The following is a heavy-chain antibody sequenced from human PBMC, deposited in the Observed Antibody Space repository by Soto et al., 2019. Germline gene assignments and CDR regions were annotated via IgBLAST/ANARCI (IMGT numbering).Heavy chain of an antibody. Sequence: GGSLRLSCAASGFTFSSYGMHWVRQAPGKGLEWVAVIWYDGSNKYYADSVKGRFTISRDNSKNTLYLQMNSLRAEDTAVYYCARDAKDILTGYYLGGDYYYMDVWGKGTTVTVSS. CDR3: ARDAKDILTGYYLGGDYYYMDV. J-gene: IGHJ6*03. CDR2: IWYDGSNK. D-gene: IGHD3-9*01. CDR1: GFTFSSYG. V-gene: IGHV3-33*01.